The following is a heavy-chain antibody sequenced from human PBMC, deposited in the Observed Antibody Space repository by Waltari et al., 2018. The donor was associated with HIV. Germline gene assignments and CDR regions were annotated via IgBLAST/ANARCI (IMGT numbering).Heavy chain of an antibody. Sequence: QLVQSGAEVRKPGSSVRVSCKASGGEFNSYSINWVRQVNGQGLEWLGRIIPMYNTANNAQKFQGRVTITADKSTSTAYMERSSLKSDDTGVYYCASARETMGVDFESWGQGSLVTVSS. CDR3: ASARETMGVDFES. CDR1: GGEFNSYS. D-gene: IGHD3-10*01. J-gene: IGHJ4*02. CDR2: IIPMYNTA. V-gene: IGHV1-69*08.